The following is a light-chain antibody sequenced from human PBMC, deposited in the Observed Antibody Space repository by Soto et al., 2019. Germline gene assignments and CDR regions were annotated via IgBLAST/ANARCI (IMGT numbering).Light chain of an antibody. CDR1: NSGGKN. CDR2: RDT. J-gene: IGLJ2*01. CDR3: QVWDSTIFVI. V-gene: IGLV3-9*01. Sequence: SSELTQPISVSVALGQTARITCGGDNSGGKNVHWYQQKPDQAPVLVIYRDTNRPSGIPERFSGSNSGNTATLTITGAQAGDEADYYCQVWDSTIFVIFGGGTKLTVL.